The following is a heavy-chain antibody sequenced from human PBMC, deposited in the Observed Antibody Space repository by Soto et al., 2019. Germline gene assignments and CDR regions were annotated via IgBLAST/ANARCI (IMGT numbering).Heavy chain of an antibody. J-gene: IGHJ5*02. CDR1: GFSFSSYA. Sequence: QVRLVESGGGVVQPGRSLRLSCTASGFSFSSYAMYWLRQPPGKGLELVAVISHDGINKHYADSVKGRVTVSRDNSNHSLDLQLNSLRGEDTAMYYCARDMYSSDYFVKWFEPWGQGTLVTVSS. V-gene: IGHV3-30-3*01. CDR3: ARDMYSSDYFVKWFEP. CDR2: ISHDGINK. D-gene: IGHD6-19*01.